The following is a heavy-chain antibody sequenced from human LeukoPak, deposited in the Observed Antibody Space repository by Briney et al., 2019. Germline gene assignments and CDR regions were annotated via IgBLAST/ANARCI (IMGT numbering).Heavy chain of an antibody. CDR1: GGSVSGSF. CDR3: ARQDYGDYPPGY. V-gene: IGHV4-59*02. D-gene: IGHD4-17*01. CDR2: IDYSGSS. J-gene: IGHJ4*02. Sequence: SETLSLTCTVSGGSVSGSFWNWIRRPSRKGLEWIGYIDYSGSSNYNPSLQSRVTISVDTSKNQVSLKLSSVTAADTAVYYCARQDYGDYPPGYWGQGTLVTVSS.